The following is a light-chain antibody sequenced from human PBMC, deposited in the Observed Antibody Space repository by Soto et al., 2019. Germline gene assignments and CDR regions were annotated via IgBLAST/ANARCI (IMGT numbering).Light chain of an antibody. Sequence: QSVLTQPASVSGSPGQSITISCTGTSSDIGGYDYVFWYQQHPGEVPKLLIYEVSHRPSGVSNRFSGSKSGYTASLTVSGLQAEDEAYYYCSSHTSSNTLVFGGGTKLTVL. CDR2: EVS. CDR1: SSDIGGYDY. V-gene: IGLV2-14*03. CDR3: SSHTSSNTLV. J-gene: IGLJ2*01.